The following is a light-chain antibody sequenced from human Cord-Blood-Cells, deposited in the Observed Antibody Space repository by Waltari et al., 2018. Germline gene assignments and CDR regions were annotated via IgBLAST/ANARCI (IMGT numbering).Light chain of an antibody. J-gene: IGLJ1*01. V-gene: IGLV2-11*01. CDR3: CSYAGSYVYV. CDR1: TSYVGGYNH. Sequence: QSALTQPRSVSGSPGPSVPLSCTATTSYVGGYNHFPWYQQHPGKAPKLMIYDVSKRPSGVPDRFSGSKSGNTASLTISGLQAEDEADYYCCSYAGSYVYVFGTGTKVTVL. CDR2: DVS.